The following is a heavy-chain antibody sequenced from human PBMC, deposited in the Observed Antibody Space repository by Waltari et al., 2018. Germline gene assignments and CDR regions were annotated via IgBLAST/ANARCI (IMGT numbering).Heavy chain of an antibody. CDR3: ARVSNSFDWLSYQAKYYFDY. V-gene: IGHV4-59*11. J-gene: IGHJ4*02. CDR1: GGSISSHY. D-gene: IGHD3-9*01. CDR2: IYYSGST. Sequence: QVQLQESGPGLVKPSETLSLTCTVSGGSISSHYWSWIRQPPGKGLEWIGYIYYSGSTNYNPSLKSRVTISVDTSKNQFSLKLSSVIAADTAVYYCARVSNSFDWLSYQAKYYFDYWGQGTLVTVSS.